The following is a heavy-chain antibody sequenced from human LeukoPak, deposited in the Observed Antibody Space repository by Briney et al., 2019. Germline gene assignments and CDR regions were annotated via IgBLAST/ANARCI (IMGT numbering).Heavy chain of an antibody. D-gene: IGHD6-6*01. CDR1: GGSISSYY. J-gene: IGHJ4*02. CDR3: ARFGGAARDY. CDR2: IYYSGST. V-gene: IGHV4-59*08. Sequence: SETLSLTCTVSGGSISSYYWSWIRQPPGKGLEWIGYIYYSGSTNYNPSLKSRVTISVDTSKNQFSLKLSSVTAADTAVYYCARFGGAARDYWGQGTLVTVSS.